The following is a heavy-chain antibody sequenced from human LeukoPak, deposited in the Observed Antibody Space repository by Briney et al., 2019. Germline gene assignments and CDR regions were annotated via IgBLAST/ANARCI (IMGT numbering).Heavy chain of an antibody. CDR1: GYTLTELS. V-gene: IGHV1-24*01. J-gene: IGHJ4*02. CDR2: FDPEDGET. CDR3: ATFPPSIFGSYYGYYFDY. D-gene: IGHD1-26*01. Sequence: GASVKVSCKVSGYTLTELSMHWVRQAPGKGLEWMGGFDPEDGETIYAQKFQGRVTMTEDTSTDTAYMELSSLRSEDTAVYYCATFPPSIFGSYYGYYFDYWGQGTLVTVSS.